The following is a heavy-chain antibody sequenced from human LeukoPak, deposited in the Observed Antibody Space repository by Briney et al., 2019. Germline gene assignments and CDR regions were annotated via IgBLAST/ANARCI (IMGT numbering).Heavy chain of an antibody. J-gene: IGHJ2*01. CDR3: AKVSLAARPEWYFDL. CDR1: GFTFSSYW. CDR2: IKQGISEK. Sequence: GGSLRLSCAASGFTFSSYWMTWVRQAPGKGLEWVANIKQGISEKYYIDSVKGRFTISRDNAKNSLYLQMNSLRAEDTAVYYCAKVSLAARPEWYFDLWGRGTLVTVSS. D-gene: IGHD6-6*01. V-gene: IGHV3-7*03.